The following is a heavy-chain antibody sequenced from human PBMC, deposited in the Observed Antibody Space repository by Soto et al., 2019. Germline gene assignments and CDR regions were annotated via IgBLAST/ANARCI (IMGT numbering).Heavy chain of an antibody. Sequence: EVHLLESGGGLVQPGGSLRLPCAASGFIFSSYGMSWVRQAPGKGLEWVSGISGSGGRTYYADSVKGRFTISRDNSRNTLYLQMNSLRAEDTAVYYCAKDTRLRLGELSFDAFDYWGQGTLVTVSS. CDR3: AKDTRLRLGELSFDAFDY. D-gene: IGHD3-16*02. V-gene: IGHV3-23*01. J-gene: IGHJ4*02. CDR1: GFIFSSYG. CDR2: ISGSGGRT.